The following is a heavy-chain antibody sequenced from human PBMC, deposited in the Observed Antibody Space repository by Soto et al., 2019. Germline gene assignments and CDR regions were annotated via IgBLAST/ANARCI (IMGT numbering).Heavy chain of an antibody. J-gene: IGHJ4*02. CDR3: TRDHYGRGFSSGAFDS. Sequence: HPGGSLRLSCSPSGLTFCDYAMNWLRKAPGKGLEWVGFIKSKAFGGTPEYAASVKGRFTISRDDSMSIAYLQMNSLKTDDTAVYYCTRDHYGRGFSSGAFDSWGQGTPVTVSS. D-gene: IGHD5-18*01. CDR2: IKSKAFGGTP. V-gene: IGHV3-49*03. CDR1: GLTFCDYA.